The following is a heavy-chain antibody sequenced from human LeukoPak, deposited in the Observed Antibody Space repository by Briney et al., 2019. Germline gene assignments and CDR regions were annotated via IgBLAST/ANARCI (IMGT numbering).Heavy chain of an antibody. CDR2: IWYDGTNI. CDR3: ARDAGGAFGNYVNYFDY. D-gene: IGHD4-11*01. CDR1: GLILSSYG. Sequence: PGTSLRLSCAASGLILSSYGIHWVRKAPGKGLEWVAVIWYDGTNIYYGDSVKGRFYISRDNSKNKVYRQRDSLRAEDTAVYYCARDAGGAFGNYVNYFDYWGQETLVTVSS. V-gene: IGHV3-33*01. J-gene: IGHJ4*02.